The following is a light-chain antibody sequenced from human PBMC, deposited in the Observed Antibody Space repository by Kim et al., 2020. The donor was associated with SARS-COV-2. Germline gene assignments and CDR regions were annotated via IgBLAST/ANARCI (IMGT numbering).Light chain of an antibody. Sequence: SLSPGERATLSCRASQSVSSYLAWYQQKPGQAPRLLIYDASNRATGIPARFSGSGSGTDFTLTISSLEPEDFAVYYCQQRSNLWTFGQGTKVEIK. J-gene: IGKJ1*01. CDR3: QQRSNLWT. CDR1: QSVSSY. V-gene: IGKV3-11*01. CDR2: DAS.